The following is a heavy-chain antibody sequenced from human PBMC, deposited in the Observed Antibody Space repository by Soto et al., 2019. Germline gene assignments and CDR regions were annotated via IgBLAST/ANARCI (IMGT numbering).Heavy chain of an antibody. Sequence: QVQLQQWGAGLLKPSETLSLTCAVYGGSFSGYYWTWIRQPPGTGLEWIGEINHSGSTNYNPSLKXXVTISVDTSKNQVSLQLTSVTAADTAVYYCARDKITGLFDYWGQGTLVTVSS. CDR1: GGSFSGYY. V-gene: IGHV4-34*01. J-gene: IGHJ4*02. CDR2: INHSGST. D-gene: IGHD2-8*02. CDR3: ARDKITGLFDY.